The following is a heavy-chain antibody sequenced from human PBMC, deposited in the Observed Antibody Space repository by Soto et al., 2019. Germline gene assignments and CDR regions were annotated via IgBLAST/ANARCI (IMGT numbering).Heavy chain of an antibody. CDR2: IWYDGSNK. CDR1: AFTFSRYG. CDR3: AREEVTLHNPRFDY. Sequence: GGSLRLSCSAAAFTFSRYGMHWVRQAPGKGLGWVAVIWYDGSNKYYADSVKGRFTISRDNSKNTLYLQMNSLRAEDTAVYYCAREEVTLHNPRFDYWGQGTLVTVSS. D-gene: IGHD4-4*01. J-gene: IGHJ4*02. V-gene: IGHV3-33*01.